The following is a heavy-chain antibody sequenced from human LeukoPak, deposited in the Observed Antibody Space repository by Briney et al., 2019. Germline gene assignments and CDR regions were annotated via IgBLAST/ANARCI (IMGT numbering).Heavy chain of an antibody. CDR3: ARDLFAGSYYVLGDPHLDY. Sequence: GASVKVSCKASGYTFTSYGISWVRQAPRQGLEWMGWISAYNGNTNYAQKLQGRVTMTTDTSTSTAYMELRSLRSDDTAVYYCARDLFAGSYYVLGDPHLDYWGQGTLVTVSS. CDR1: GYTFTSYG. V-gene: IGHV1-18*01. J-gene: IGHJ4*02. CDR2: ISAYNGNT. D-gene: IGHD1-26*01.